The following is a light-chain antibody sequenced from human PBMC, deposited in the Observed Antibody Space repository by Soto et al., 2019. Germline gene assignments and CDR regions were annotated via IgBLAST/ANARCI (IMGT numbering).Light chain of an antibody. J-gene: IGLJ3*02. V-gene: IGLV1-47*01. CDR2: KNN. CDR1: SSNIGRNY. Sequence: QSVLTQPPSASGTPGQRVTISCSGSSSNIGRNYVYWYQQLPGTAPKLLIYKNNQRPSGVPDRFSGSTSGTSASLAISGLRSEDEADYYCATWDASLSGWVFGGGTKLTVL. CDR3: ATWDASLSGWV.